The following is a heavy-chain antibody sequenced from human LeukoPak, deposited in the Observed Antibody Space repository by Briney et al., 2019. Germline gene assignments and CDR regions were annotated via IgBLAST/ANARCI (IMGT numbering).Heavy chain of an antibody. CDR2: IYPNNGAT. J-gene: IGHJ4*02. Sequence: GASVKVSFKASGYTFSGTGWYLYWLRQAPGQGLECMGWIYPNNGATAYAQKFQGRVAMTRDTSITTAYMELSRLRPDDTAVYYCARDGPAQMVDFDYWGQGTLVTVSS. D-gene: IGHD3-10*01. CDR1: GYTFSGTGWY. CDR3: ARDGPAQMVDFDY. V-gene: IGHV1-2*02.